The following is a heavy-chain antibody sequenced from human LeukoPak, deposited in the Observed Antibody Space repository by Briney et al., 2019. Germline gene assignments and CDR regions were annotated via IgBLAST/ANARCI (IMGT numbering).Heavy chain of an antibody. CDR2: IYSSGST. D-gene: IGHD7-27*01. J-gene: IGHJ4*02. CDR3: ARRPTGDPKFDY. V-gene: IGHV4-59*08. Sequence: PSETLSLTCSVSGVSISNYFWTWIRQPPGKGLEWIGYIYSSGSTYYNPSLKSRVTISVDTSKNRFSLKLSPVTAADTAVYYCARRPTGDPKFDYWGQGTLVTVSS. CDR1: GVSISNYF.